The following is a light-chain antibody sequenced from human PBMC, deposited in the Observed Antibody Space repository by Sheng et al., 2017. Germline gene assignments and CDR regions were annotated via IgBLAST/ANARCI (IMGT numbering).Light chain of an antibody. CDR2: GAS. V-gene: IGKV3-20*01. CDR1: QSVSTSH. Sequence: DIVLTQSPDTLSLYLGERATLSCRASQSVSTSHLAWYQQKPGQAPRLVIFGASSRATAIPDRFSASGSGTDFTLIISRLEPEDFAVYYCQQYGRSPQTFGQGTKVEIK. J-gene: IGKJ1*01. CDR3: QQYGRSPQT.